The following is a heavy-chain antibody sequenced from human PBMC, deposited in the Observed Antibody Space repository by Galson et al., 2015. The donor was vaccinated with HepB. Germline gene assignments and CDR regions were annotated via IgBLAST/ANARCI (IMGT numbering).Heavy chain of an antibody. D-gene: IGHD6-13*01. CDR1: GFTFSSYG. V-gene: IGHV3-30*18. Sequence: SLRLSCAASGFTFSSYGMHWVRQAPGKGLEWVAVISYDGSNKYYADSVKGRFTISRDNSKNTLYLQMNSLRAEDTAVYYCAKRGGGGAAAGYFDYWGQGTLVTVSS. CDR3: AKRGGGGAAAGYFDY. J-gene: IGHJ4*02. CDR2: ISYDGSNK.